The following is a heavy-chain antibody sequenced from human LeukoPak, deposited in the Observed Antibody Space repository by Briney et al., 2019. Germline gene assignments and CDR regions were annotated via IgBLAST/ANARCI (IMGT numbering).Heavy chain of an antibody. CDR3: ARGPGPIAGAKNPFDI. D-gene: IGHD1-26*01. CDR1: GFTFSAYA. CDR2: ISYDGSNK. J-gene: IGHJ3*02. V-gene: IGHV3-30*01. Sequence: PGRSLRPSCAASGFTFSAYAVHWVRQAPGKGLEWVAVISYDGSNKYYADSVEGRFTISGDKSKDTLYLQMNSLRPEDTAVYYCARGPGPIAGAKNPFDIWGQGTMVTVSS.